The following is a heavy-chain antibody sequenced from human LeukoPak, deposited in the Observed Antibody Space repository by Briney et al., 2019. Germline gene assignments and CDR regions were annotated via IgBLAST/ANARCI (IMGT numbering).Heavy chain of an antibody. Sequence: SETLSLTCTVSGDSITSYHWSWIRQPPGKGLEWIGEINHSGSTNYNPSLKSRVTISVDTSKNQFSLKLSSVTAADTAVYYCARSGSGYLMALYYYYGMDVWGQGTTVTVSS. V-gene: IGHV4-34*01. J-gene: IGHJ6*02. CDR3: ARSGSGYLMALYYYYGMDV. CDR1: GDSITSYH. CDR2: INHSGST. D-gene: IGHD3-3*01.